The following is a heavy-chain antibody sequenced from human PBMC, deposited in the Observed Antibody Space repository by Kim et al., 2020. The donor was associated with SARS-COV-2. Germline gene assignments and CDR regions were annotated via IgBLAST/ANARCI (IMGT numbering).Heavy chain of an antibody. D-gene: IGHD3-22*01. J-gene: IGHJ4*02. V-gene: IGHV4-34*01. CDR2: INHSGST. CDR1: GGSFSGYY. Sequence: SETLSLTCAVYGGSFSGYYWSWIRQPPGKGLEWIGEINHSGSTNYNPSLKSRVTISVDTSKNQFSLKLSSVTAADTAVYYCARETYYYDSSGYPAEDYWGQGTLVTVSS. CDR3: ARETYYYDSSGYPAEDY.